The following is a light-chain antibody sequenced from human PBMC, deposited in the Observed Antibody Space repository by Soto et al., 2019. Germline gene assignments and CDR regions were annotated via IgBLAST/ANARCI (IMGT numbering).Light chain of an antibody. CDR3: VLYMASGISV. CDR1: SGSVSTSYY. V-gene: IGLV8-61*01. Sequence: QTVVTQETSFSVSPGGTVTLTCGLSSGSVSTSYYPSWYQQTPGQAPRTLIYNTNTRSSGVPDRFSGSILGNKAALTITGAQADDESDYYCVLYMASGISVFGGGTKVTVL. CDR2: NTN. J-gene: IGLJ3*02.